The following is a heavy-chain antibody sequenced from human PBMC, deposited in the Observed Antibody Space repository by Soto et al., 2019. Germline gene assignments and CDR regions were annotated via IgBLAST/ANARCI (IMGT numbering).Heavy chain of an antibody. J-gene: IGHJ4*02. CDR2: ISYDGSNK. CDR3: AKDRTAILAKISWLES. D-gene: IGHD5-12*01. Sequence: QEQLVESGGGVVQSGRSLTLSCVGSGFDFNSHGMHWVRQAPGKGLAWVAVISYDGSNKYYADSVKGRFTISRDNSKNTVYLQVNSLRVEDTALYYCAKDRTAILAKISWLESWGQGTLVTVSS. CDR1: GFDFNSHG. V-gene: IGHV3-30*18.